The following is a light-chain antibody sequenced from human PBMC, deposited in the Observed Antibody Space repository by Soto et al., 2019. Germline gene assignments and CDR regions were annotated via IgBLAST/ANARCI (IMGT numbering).Light chain of an antibody. Sequence: QSALTQPPSASATPGQRVTISCSGSSSNIGSNTVNWYQQLPGTAPKLLIYKSNQPPSGVPDRFSGSKSGTSASLAISGLQSEDEADYYCAAWDDRLNGRVFGGGTKVTVL. CDR3: AAWDDRLNGRV. V-gene: IGLV1-44*01. CDR1: SSNIGSNT. CDR2: KSN. J-gene: IGLJ3*02.